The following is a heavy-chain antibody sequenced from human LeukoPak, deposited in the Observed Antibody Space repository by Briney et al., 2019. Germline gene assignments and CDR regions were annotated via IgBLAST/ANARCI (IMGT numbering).Heavy chain of an antibody. J-gene: IGHJ6*02. D-gene: IGHD2-15*01. CDR2: ISYDGSNK. Sequence: GGSLRLSCAASGFTFSSYAMHWVRQAPGKGLEWVAVISYDGSNKYYADSVKGRFTISRDNSKNTLYLQMNSLRAEDTAVYYCARDLFPRKYCSGGSCYQNYYYYGMDVWGRGTTVTASS. V-gene: IGHV3-30*04. CDR3: ARDLFPRKYCSGGSCYQNYYYYGMDV. CDR1: GFTFSSYA.